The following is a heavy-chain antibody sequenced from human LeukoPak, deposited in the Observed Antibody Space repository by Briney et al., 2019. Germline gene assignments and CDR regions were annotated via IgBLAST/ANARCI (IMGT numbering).Heavy chain of an antibody. CDR1: SCSSSSGHYY. V-gene: IGHV4-30-4*01. J-gene: IGHJ4*02. CDR3: ARIPIRERESYFDY. CDR2: SYYRGST. D-gene: IGHD1-1*01. Sequence: SETLSLTCTVSSCSSSSGHYYWSWIRQPPGKVLEWIGYSYYRGSTYNNPSLKSRVTISVDTSKNQFSLKLSSVTAADTAVYYCARIPIRERESYFDYWGQGTLVTVSS.